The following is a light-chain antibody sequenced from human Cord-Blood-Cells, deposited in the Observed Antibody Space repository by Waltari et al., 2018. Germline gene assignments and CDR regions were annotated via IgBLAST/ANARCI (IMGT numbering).Light chain of an antibody. CDR1: QSISSW. Sequence: DLQVTHSPSTLSASLRDRVTITCRASQSISSWLAWYQQKPGKAPKLLIYDASSLESGVPSRFSGSGSGTEFTLTISSLQPDDFATYYCQQYNSYSTWTFGQGTKVEIK. CDR2: DAS. J-gene: IGKJ1*01. V-gene: IGKV1-5*01. CDR3: QQYNSYSTWT.